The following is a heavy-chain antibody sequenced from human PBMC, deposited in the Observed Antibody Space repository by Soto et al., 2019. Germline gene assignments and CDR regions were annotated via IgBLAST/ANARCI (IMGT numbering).Heavy chain of an antibody. J-gene: IGHJ6*02. CDR1: GFTFSSYW. D-gene: IGHD3-10*01. V-gene: IGHV3-7*01. Sequence: EVQLVESGGGLVQPGGSLRLSCAASGFTFSSYWMSWVRQAPGKGLEWVANIKQDGSEKYYVDSVKGRFTISRGNAKNSLYLQMNSLRAEDTAVYYCARKGLYYYGSGSYGGMDVWGQGTTVTVSS. CDR2: IKQDGSEK. CDR3: ARKGLYYYGSGSYGGMDV.